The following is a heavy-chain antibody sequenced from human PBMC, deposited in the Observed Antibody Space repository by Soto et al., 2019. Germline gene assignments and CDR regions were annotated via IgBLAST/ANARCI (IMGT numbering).Heavy chain of an antibody. J-gene: IGHJ5*02. CDR2: INPNSGGT. CDR3: ASNPRGWNPGWFDP. V-gene: IGHV1-2*02. Sequence: SVQFSCKASGYTFTGYYMHWVRQAPGQGLEWMGWINPNSGGTNYAQKFQGRVTMTRDTSISTAYMELSRLRSDDTAVYYCASNPRGWNPGWFDPWGQGTLVTVSS. CDR1: GYTFTGYY. D-gene: IGHD1-1*01.